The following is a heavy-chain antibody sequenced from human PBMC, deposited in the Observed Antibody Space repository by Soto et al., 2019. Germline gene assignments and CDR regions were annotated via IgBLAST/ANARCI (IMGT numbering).Heavy chain of an antibody. Sequence: PSETLSLTCAVYGGSFSGYYWSWIRQPPGKGLEWIGEINHSGSTNYNPSLKSRVTISVDTSKNQFSLKLSSVTAADTAVYYCASVSSSSLSDAFDIWGQGTMVTGSS. V-gene: IGHV4-34*01. J-gene: IGHJ3*02. CDR3: ASVSSSSLSDAFDI. CDR2: INHSGST. D-gene: IGHD6-6*01. CDR1: GGSFSGYY.